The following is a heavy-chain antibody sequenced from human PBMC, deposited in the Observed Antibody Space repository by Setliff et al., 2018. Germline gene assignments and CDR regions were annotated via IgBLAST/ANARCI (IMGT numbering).Heavy chain of an antibody. CDR3: ARLRGAFDY. Sequence: SETLSLTCSVSGGSITSRYWSWIRQSPGKGLEWIGYIYYSGSTNYNPSLESRVTISVDTSKNQFSLRLNSATAADTAVYYCARLRGAFDYWGQGTLVTVSS. CDR2: IYYSGST. D-gene: IGHD3-16*01. V-gene: IGHV4-59*11. CDR1: GGSITSRY. J-gene: IGHJ4*02.